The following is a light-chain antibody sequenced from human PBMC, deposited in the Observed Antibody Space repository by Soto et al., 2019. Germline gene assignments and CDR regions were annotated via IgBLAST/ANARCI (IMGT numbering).Light chain of an antibody. J-gene: IGKJ3*01. CDR3: QQYNKWPRIT. CDR1: QSVSSS. Sequence: EIVMTQSPATLSVSPGERATLSCRASQSVSSSLAWYQQKPGQAPRLLIYGASIRATGIPARFSGSGSETDFTLTISTMQSEDLAVYYCQQYNKWPRITFGPGTKVDIK. V-gene: IGKV3D-15*03. CDR2: GAS.